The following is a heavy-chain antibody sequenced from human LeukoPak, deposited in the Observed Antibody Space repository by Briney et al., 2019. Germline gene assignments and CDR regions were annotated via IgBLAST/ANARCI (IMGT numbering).Heavy chain of an antibody. J-gene: IGHJ4*02. CDR1: GFTFSSYG. Sequence: PGGSLRLSCAASGFTFSSYGMPWVRQAPGKGLEWVAVIWYDGSNKYYADSVKGRFTISRDNSKNTLYLQMNSLRAEDTAVYYCARYSSSWYVAGPRYFDYWGQGTLVTVSS. D-gene: IGHD6-13*01. CDR2: IWYDGSNK. CDR3: ARYSSSWYVAGPRYFDY. V-gene: IGHV3-33*01.